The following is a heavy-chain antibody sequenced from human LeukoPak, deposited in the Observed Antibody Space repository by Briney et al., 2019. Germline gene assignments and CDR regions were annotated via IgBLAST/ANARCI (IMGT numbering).Heavy chain of an antibody. J-gene: IGHJ4*02. CDR2: INPNSGGT. Sequence: ASVKVSCKASGYTFTGYYMRWVRQAPGQGLEWMGWINPNSGGTNYAQKFQGRVTMTRDTSISTAYMELSRLRSDDTAVYYCARALYLSSTSCIDYWGQGTLVTVSS. CDR3: ARALYLSSTSCIDY. V-gene: IGHV1-2*02. CDR1: GYTFTGYY. D-gene: IGHD2-2*01.